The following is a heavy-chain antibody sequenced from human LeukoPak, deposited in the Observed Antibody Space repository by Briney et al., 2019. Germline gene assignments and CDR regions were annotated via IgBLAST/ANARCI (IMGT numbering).Heavy chain of an antibody. J-gene: IGHJ4*02. CDR3: ARRHYGLYYFDY. CDR1: GGSISSSSYY. CDR2: IYYSGST. D-gene: IGHD3-10*01. V-gene: IGHV4-39*01. Sequence: SETLSLTCTVSGGSISSSSYYWGWIRQPPGKGLEWIGSIYYSGSTYYNPSLKSRFTISVDTSKNQFSLKLSSVTAADTAVYYCARRHYGLYYFDYWGQGTWSPSPQ.